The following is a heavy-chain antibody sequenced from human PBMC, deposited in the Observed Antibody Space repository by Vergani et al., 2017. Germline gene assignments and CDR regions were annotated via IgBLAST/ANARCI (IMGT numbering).Heavy chain of an antibody. Sequence: QVQLPESGPGLVKPSETLSLTCTVSGGSISSYYWSWIRQPPGKGLEWIGYIYYSGSTNYNPSLKSRVTISVDTSKNQFSLKLSSVTAADTAVYYCARDRCSGGSCYSGGNWFDPWGQGTLVTVSS. J-gene: IGHJ5*02. CDR2: IYYSGST. CDR3: ARDRCSGGSCYSGGNWFDP. CDR1: GGSISSYY. D-gene: IGHD2-15*01. V-gene: IGHV4-59*01.